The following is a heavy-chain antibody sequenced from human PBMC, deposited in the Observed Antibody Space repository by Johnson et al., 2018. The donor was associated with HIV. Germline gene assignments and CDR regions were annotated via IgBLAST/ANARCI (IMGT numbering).Heavy chain of an antibody. CDR2: IYSGGRT. CDR1: GFTVSSNY. V-gene: IGHV3-66*01. J-gene: IGHJ3*02. Sequence: VRLVESGGGLVQPGGSLRLSCAASGFTVSSNYMNWVRQAPGKGLEWVSVIYSGGRTYYADSVKGRFTISRDNSKNTLYLQMSSLRVEDTAVYYCARTRQGAFDIWGQGTMVTVSS. CDR3: ARTRQGAFDI.